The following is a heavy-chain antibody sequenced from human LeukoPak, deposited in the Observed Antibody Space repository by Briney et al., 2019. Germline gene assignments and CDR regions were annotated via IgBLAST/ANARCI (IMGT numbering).Heavy chain of an antibody. J-gene: IGHJ4*02. Sequence: GGSLRLSCAASGFTLNNSWMTWVRQAPGKGLEWVANIEPDGSEKYYVDSVKGRFTIPRDNAKNSLDLQMNSLRAEDTAVYFCARYSSGSFDYWGQGTPVTVSS. D-gene: IGHD6-13*01. CDR3: ARYSSGSFDY. V-gene: IGHV3-7*02. CDR2: IEPDGSEK. CDR1: GFTLNNSW.